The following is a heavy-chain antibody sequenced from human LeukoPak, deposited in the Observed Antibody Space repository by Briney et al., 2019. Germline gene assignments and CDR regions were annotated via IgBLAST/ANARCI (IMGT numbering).Heavy chain of an antibody. V-gene: IGHV1-2*06. CDR3: ARDYCSSTSCLFDY. CDR1: GYTFTGYH. Sequence: ASVKVSCKASGYTFTGYHMHWVRQAPGQGLEWMGRINPNSGDTNHAQKFQGRVAMTKDTSISTAFMELTRLRSDDTAVYYCARDYCSSTSCLFDYWGQGTLATVSS. J-gene: IGHJ4*02. D-gene: IGHD2-2*01. CDR2: INPNSGDT.